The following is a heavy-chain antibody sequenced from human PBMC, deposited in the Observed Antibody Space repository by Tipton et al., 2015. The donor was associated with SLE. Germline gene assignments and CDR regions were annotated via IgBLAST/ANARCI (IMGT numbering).Heavy chain of an antibody. CDR3: AGPSRGY. D-gene: IGHD3-10*01. CDR1: GGSISSYY. Sequence: TLSLTCTVSGGSISSYYWSWIRQPPGKGLEWIGYIYYSGSTNYNPSLKSRVTMSVDTSKNQFSLKLSSVTAADTAVYYCAGPSRGYWGQGTLVTVSS. CDR2: IYYSGST. V-gene: IGHV4-59*08. J-gene: IGHJ4*02.